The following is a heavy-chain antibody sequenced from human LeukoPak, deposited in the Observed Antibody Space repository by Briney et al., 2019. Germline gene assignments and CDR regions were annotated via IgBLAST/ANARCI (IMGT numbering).Heavy chain of an antibody. D-gene: IGHD4-11*01. Sequence: GGSLRLSCAASGFTFSNAWMSWVRQAPGKGLEWVGRIKSKTDGGTTDYAAPVKGRFTISRDDSKNTLYLQMNSLKTEDTAVYYCTTPRAPPYSNYYYYYYTDVWGKGTTVTVSS. V-gene: IGHV3-15*01. CDR1: GFTFSNAW. CDR3: TTPRAPPYSNYYYYYYTDV. CDR2: IKSKTDGGTT. J-gene: IGHJ6*03.